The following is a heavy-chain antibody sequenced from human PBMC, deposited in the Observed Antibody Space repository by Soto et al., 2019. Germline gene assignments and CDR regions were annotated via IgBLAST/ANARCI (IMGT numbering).Heavy chain of an antibody. CDR3: ARNDSSGYLDS. J-gene: IGHJ4*02. D-gene: IGHD3-22*01. Sequence: GGSLRLSCAASGFTFSDYYMSWIRQAPGKGLEWLSYISSSATYAIYADSVKGRFTLSRDNAKNSLYLQMNSLRAEDTTVYYCARNDSSGYLDSWGQGTLVTVSS. V-gene: IGHV3-11*06. CDR2: ISSSATYA. CDR1: GFTFSDYY.